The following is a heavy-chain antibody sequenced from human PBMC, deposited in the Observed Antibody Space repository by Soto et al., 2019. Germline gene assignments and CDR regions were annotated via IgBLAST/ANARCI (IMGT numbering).Heavy chain of an antibody. CDR3: ARMHVDTGPDEGYYYYYYGMDV. D-gene: IGHD5-18*01. Sequence: QVQLQESGPGLVKPSETLSLTCTVSGGSISSYYWSWIRQPPGKGLEWIGYIYYSGSTNYNPSLKSRVTISVDTSKNQFSLKLSSVTAADTAVYYCARMHVDTGPDEGYYYYYYGMDVWGQGTTVTVSS. CDR2: IYYSGST. CDR1: GGSISSYY. V-gene: IGHV4-59*08. J-gene: IGHJ6*02.